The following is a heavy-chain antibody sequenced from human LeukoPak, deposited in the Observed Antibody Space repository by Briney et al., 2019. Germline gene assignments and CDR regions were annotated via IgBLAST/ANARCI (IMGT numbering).Heavy chain of an antibody. CDR2: IYYSGST. D-gene: IGHD5-12*01. V-gene: IGHV4-59*01. J-gene: IGHJ6*02. CDR3: ALSSGYEFRGGMDV. CDR1: GGSISSYY. Sequence: SETLSLTCTVSGGSISSYYWSWIRQPPGKGLEWIGYIYYSGSTNYNPSLKSRVTISVDTSKNQFSLKLSSVTAADTAVYYCALSSGYEFRGGMDVWGQGTTVTVSS.